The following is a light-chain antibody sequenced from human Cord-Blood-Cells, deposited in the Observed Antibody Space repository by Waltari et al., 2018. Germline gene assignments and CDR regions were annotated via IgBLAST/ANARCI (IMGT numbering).Light chain of an antibody. CDR1: SSDGGGYNY. CDR3: SSYTRSSVWV. Sequence: QSALTQPASVSGSPGQSITISCTGTSSDGGGYNYVSWYQQHPGKAPKLMIYDVSKRPAGVSNRFPGSKSGNPASLTISGLQAEDEADYYCSSYTRSSVWVFGGGTKLTVL. J-gene: IGLJ3*02. V-gene: IGLV2-14*01. CDR2: DVS.